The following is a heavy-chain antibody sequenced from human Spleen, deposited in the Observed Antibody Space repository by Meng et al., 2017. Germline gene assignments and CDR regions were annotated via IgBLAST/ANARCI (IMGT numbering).Heavy chain of an antibody. CDR3: ARGVVAASRDYYYGMDV. V-gene: IGHV1-18*01. D-gene: IGHD2-15*01. CDR1: GYTFTSYG. Sequence: ASVKVSCKASGYTFTSYGISWVRQAPGQGLEWMGWISAYNGNTNYAQKLQGRVTMATDTSTSTAYMELRSLRSDDTAVYYCARGVVAASRDYYYGMDVRGQGTTVTVSS. J-gene: IGHJ6*02. CDR2: ISAYNGNT.